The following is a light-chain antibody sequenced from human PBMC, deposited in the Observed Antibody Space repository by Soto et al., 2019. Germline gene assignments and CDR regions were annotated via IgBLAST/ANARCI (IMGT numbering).Light chain of an antibody. CDR2: GAS. CDR3: QQYYNWPPYT. J-gene: IGKJ2*01. CDR1: QSVSSN. Sequence: ELVLTQSPATLSVSPGDRATLSCRPSQSVSSNLAWYQQNPGQTPRLLIYGASTRATGVPPRFSGSRSGTEFTLTISSLQSEDFAVYYCQQYYNWPPYTFGQGTKVDIK. V-gene: IGKV3-15*01.